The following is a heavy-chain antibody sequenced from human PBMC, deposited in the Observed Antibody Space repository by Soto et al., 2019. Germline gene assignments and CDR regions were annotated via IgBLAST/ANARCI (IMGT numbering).Heavy chain of an antibody. CDR3: ARTVLWFGELSSWFDP. CDR1: GGSISSYY. Sequence: PSGTLSLTCTVSGGSISSYYWTGIRQPPGKGLEWIGYIYYSGSTNYNPSLKSRVTISVDTSKNQFSLKLSSVTAADTAVYYCARTVLWFGELSSWFDPWGQGTLVTVSS. V-gene: IGHV4-59*08. J-gene: IGHJ5*02. D-gene: IGHD3-10*01. CDR2: IYYSGST.